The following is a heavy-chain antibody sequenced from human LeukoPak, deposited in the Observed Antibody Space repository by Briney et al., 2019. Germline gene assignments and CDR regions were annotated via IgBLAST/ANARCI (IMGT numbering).Heavy chain of an antibody. J-gene: IGHJ4*02. CDR3: ARGNDYGDPLDY. D-gene: IGHD4-17*01. CDR2: ISSYNGNT. V-gene: IGHV1-18*01. CDR1: GYTFRTHG. Sequence: ASVKVSCKPSGYTFRTHGLSWVRQAPGQGLEWMGWISSYNGNTNYAQKVQGRLTMTTDTSTSTAYMALRSLRSDDTAVYYCARGNDYGDPLDYWGQGTQVTVSS.